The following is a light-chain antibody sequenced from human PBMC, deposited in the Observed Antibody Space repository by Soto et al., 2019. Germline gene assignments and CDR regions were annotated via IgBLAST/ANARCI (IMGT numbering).Light chain of an antibody. CDR1: QSISSL. V-gene: IGKV1-39*01. Sequence: EIQMTQSPSTLSASVGDRVTITCRASQSISSLLAWYQQKPGKAPKFLVYDSSTLQSGVPSRFSGSGFGAEFTLTVSSLQPEDFATYYCQQSYSNPTWTFGQGTKVDIK. J-gene: IGKJ1*01. CDR2: DSS. CDR3: QQSYSNPTWT.